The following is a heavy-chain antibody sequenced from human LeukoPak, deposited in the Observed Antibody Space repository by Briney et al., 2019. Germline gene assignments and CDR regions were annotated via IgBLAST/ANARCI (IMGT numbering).Heavy chain of an antibody. V-gene: IGHV4-39*07. D-gene: IGHD2-2*01. CDR3: ASRYCSSTSCPGYYYYYMDV. J-gene: IGHJ6*03. CDR1: GGSISSSSYY. CDR2: IYYSGST. Sequence: SETLSLTCTVSGGSISSSSYYWGWIRQPPGKGLEWIGSIYYSGSTYYNPSLKSRVTISVDTSKNQFSLKLSSVTAADTAVYYCASRYCSSTSCPGYYYYYMDVWGKGTTVTVSS.